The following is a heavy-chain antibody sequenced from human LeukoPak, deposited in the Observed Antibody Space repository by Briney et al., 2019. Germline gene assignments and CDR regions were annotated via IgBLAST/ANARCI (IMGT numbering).Heavy chain of an antibody. CDR2: ISGSGDST. Sequence: GGSLRLSCAASGFTFSSYWMSWVRQAPGKGLEWVSPISGSGDSTYFADSVKGRFTISRDNSKNTLYLQMNSLRAEDTAVYYCAKHRMVRGVITDYYFDSWGQGTLVTVSS. J-gene: IGHJ4*02. CDR1: GFTFSSYW. CDR3: AKHRMVRGVITDYYFDS. V-gene: IGHV3-23*01. D-gene: IGHD3-10*01.